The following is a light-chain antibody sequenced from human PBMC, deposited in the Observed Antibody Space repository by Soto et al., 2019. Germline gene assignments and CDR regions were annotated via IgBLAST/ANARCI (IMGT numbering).Light chain of an antibody. J-gene: IGKJ2*01. CDR3: QQCGSSTYT. V-gene: IGKV3-20*01. CDR2: GAS. CDR1: QSVTSSH. Sequence: EIVLTQSPGSLSLSPRERATLSCRASQSVTSSHLAWYQQKPGQAPRLLIYGASMRATGILDRFSGSGSGTDFTLTISRLEPEDSAMYYCQQCGSSTYTFGQGTKLEIK.